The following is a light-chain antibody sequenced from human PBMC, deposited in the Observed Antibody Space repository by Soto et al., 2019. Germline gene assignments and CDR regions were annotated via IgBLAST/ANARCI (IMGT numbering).Light chain of an antibody. Sequence: ETVMTQSPATLSVSPGESATLSCRASQSISNDLAWYQQKPGQAPRLLIYGASTRATGVPARFGGSESGTEFTLTISSLQSEDFAVYYCQQYKYWPLAFGGGTRVEIK. CDR2: GAS. V-gene: IGKV3-15*01. CDR3: QQYKYWPLA. CDR1: QSISND. J-gene: IGKJ4*01.